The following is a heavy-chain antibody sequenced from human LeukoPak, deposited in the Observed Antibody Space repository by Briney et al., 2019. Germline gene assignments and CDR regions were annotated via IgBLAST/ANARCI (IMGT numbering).Heavy chain of an antibody. J-gene: IGHJ4*02. CDR2: IYPGDSDT. CDR3: ARQDAVAGTGFDY. V-gene: IGHV5-51*01. CDR1: GYSFTNFW. D-gene: IGHD6-19*01. Sequence: GESLKISCKGSGYSFTNFWIGWVRQMPGKGLEWMGIIYPGDSDTRYSPSFQGQVTISADKSISTAYLQWSSLKASDTAMYYCARQDAVAGTGFDYWGQGTQVTVSS.